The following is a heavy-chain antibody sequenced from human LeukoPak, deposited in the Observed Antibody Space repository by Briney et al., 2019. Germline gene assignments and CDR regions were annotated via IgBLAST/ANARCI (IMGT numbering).Heavy chain of an antibody. J-gene: IGHJ4*02. CDR2: INHSGST. Sequence: SETLSLTCAVYGGSFSGYYWSWIRQPPGKGLEWIGEINHSGSTNYNPSLKSRVTISVDTSKNQFSLKLSSVTAADTAVYYRARARTWLPQGSDYWGQGTLVTVSS. D-gene: IGHD6-19*01. CDR1: GGSFSGYY. V-gene: IGHV4-34*01. CDR3: ARARTWLPQGSDY.